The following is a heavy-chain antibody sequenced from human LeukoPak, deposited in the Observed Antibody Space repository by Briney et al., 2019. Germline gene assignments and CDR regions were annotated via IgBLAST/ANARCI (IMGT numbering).Heavy chain of an antibody. CDR1: GFTFINYW. CDR2: IKQDGSEK. Sequence: GSLRLSCAASGFTFINYWMSWVRQAPGKGLEWVGNIKQDGSEKYYVDSVKGRFTISRDNAKNSPYLQMNSLRAEDTAVYYCARDRGIRGWFDPWGQGTLVTVSS. V-gene: IGHV3-7*01. CDR3: ARDRGIRGWFDP. D-gene: IGHD3-10*01. J-gene: IGHJ5*02.